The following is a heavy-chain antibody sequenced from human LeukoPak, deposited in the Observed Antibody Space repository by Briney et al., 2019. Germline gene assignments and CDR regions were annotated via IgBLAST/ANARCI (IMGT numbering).Heavy chain of an antibody. V-gene: IGHV4-31*03. D-gene: IGHD5-24*01. Sequence: PSQTLSLTCTVSGGSISSGGYYWSWIRQHPGKGLKWIGYIYYSGSTYYNPSLKSRVTISVDTSKNQFSLKLSSVTAADTAVYYCARAGDGYNYVNVDYWGQGTLVTVSS. CDR2: IYYSGST. CDR1: GGSISSGGYY. CDR3: ARAGDGYNYVNVDY. J-gene: IGHJ4*02.